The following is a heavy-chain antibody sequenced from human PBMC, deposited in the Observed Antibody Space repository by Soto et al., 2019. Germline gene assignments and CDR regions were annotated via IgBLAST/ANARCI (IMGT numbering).Heavy chain of an antibody. CDR1: GFTFSSYS. J-gene: IGHJ3*02. D-gene: IGHD3-3*01. CDR3: ARELLAHYDFWSGSDAFDI. V-gene: IGHV3-48*02. CDR2: ISSSSITI. Sequence: GGSLRLSCAASGFTFSSYSMNWVRQAPGKGLEWVSYISSSSITIYYADSVKGRFTISRDNAKNSLYLQLNSLRDEDTAVYYCARELLAHYDFWSGSDAFDICGQGTMVTVSS.